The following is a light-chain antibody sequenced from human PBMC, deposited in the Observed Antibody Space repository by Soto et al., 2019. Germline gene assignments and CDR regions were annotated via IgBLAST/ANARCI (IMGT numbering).Light chain of an antibody. CDR1: SSDVGAYNF. J-gene: IGLJ1*01. CDR3: SSYTTGSTV. CDR2: EVS. Sequence: QSALTQPASVSGSPGQSITISCTGTSSDVGAYNFVSWYQQHPGKAPKLMIYEVSNRPSGVSNRFSGSKSGNTASLTISGLQAEDEADYYCSSYTTGSTVFGTGTKVTVL. V-gene: IGLV2-14*01.